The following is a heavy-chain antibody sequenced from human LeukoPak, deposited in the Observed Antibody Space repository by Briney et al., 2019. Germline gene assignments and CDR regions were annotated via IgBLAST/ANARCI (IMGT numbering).Heavy chain of an antibody. Sequence: GGSLRLSCAVSGFIFNSYAMSWVRQAPGKGLEWVSSISASGGSTYHADSVKGRFTISGDNSKNTLHLQMSSLRADDTALYYCAKGALAAAGSGFDYWGQGTLVTVSS. V-gene: IGHV3-23*01. CDR3: AKGALAAAGSGFDY. D-gene: IGHD6-13*01. CDR1: GFIFNSYA. J-gene: IGHJ4*02. CDR2: ISASGGST.